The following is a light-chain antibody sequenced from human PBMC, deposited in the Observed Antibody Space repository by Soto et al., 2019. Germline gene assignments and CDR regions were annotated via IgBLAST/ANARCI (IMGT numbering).Light chain of an antibody. CDR2: DAS. CDR1: QSISNF. V-gene: IGKV3-11*01. Sequence: EIVLTQSPATLSLSPGERATLSCRASQSISNFLAWYQQKPGQPPRLLIYDASKRATDIPDRFLGSGSGTDLTLTISSLEPEDFGIYYCHQRSNWPPFTFGGGTKVEI. CDR3: HQRSNWPPFT. J-gene: IGKJ4*01.